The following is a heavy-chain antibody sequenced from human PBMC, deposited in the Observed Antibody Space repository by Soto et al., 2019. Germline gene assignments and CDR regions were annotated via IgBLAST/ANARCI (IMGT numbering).Heavy chain of an antibody. V-gene: IGHV1-69*13. J-gene: IGHJ5*01. D-gene: IGHD7-27*01. CDR1: GGTFSSYA. CDR2: IIPIFGTA. Sequence: GASVKVSCKASGGTFSSYAISWVRQAPGQGIEWMGGIIPIFGTANYAQKFQGRSTITADESTSTAYMELSSRRSEDTAVYYSARGRYCLTGRCVPNWYDSWGQGAVVGVSS. CDR3: ARGRYCLTGRCVPNWYDS.